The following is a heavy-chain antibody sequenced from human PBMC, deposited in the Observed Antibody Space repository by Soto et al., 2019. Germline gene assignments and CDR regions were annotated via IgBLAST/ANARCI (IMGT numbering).Heavy chain of an antibody. V-gene: IGHV4-34*10. CDR1: GGSFSGYY. J-gene: IGHJ4*02. CDR3: AIYGGNSVYFDY. Sequence: SETLSLTCAVYGGSFSGYYWSWVRQSPGKGLEWIGETSHDGVTNYNPSLEGRVTISIDKSKNQFYLDLNSVTAADTAMYYCAIYGGNSVYFDYWGQGTLVTVSS. CDR2: TSHDGVT. D-gene: IGHD4-17*01.